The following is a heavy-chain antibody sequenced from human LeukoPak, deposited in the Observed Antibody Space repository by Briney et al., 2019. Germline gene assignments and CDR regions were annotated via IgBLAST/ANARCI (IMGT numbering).Heavy chain of an antibody. CDR1: GFTFSTYA. D-gene: IGHD6-13*01. V-gene: IGHV3-23*01. CDR2: ITGSGGNT. Sequence: GGSLRLSCAASGFTFSTYAMSWVRQPPGKGLEWVSAITGSGGNTYYADSVKGRFTISRDNSKNTVYLQVNSLRAEDTAVYYCARQEEQQLDFLCVVWWGQGTLVTVSS. CDR3: ARQEEQQLDFLCVVW. J-gene: IGHJ4*02.